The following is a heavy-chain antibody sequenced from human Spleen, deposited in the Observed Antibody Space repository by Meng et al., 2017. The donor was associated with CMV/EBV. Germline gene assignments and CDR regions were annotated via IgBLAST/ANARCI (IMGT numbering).Heavy chain of an antibody. V-gene: IGHV4-39*07. J-gene: IGHJ4*02. CDR2: MYYTGTT. D-gene: IGHD1-1*01. CDR1: GGSLSSSTYY. Sequence: QVLVQESGPGLVKPSETLSLTCTVSGGSLSSSTYYWGWIRQPPGKGLEWIGTMYYTGTTYYTPSLKSRVTISLNTSKNQFSLKLTSLTAADTAMYYCAWRLDYWGQGTLVTVSS. CDR3: AWRLDY.